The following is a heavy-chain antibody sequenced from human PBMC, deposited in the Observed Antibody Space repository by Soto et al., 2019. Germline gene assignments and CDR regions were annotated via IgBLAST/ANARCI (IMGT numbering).Heavy chain of an antibody. CDR3: ARFIVEVGAAGWGRPMDV. V-gene: IGHV3-23*01. D-gene: IGHD2-15*01. CDR2: ISSGGGT. CDR1: GFTFSSHV. J-gene: IGHJ6*02. Sequence: EVQLLGSGGGLVQPGGSLRLSCAASGFTFSSHVMTWVRQGPGKGLQWVSTISSGGGTYYADSVKGRFTISRDNSRNTLYLQMNSLSAEDTAVYYCARFIVEVGAAGWGRPMDVWGQGTTVTVSS.